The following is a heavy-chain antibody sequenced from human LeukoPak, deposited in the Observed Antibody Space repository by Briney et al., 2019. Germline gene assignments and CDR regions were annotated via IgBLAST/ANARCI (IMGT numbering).Heavy chain of an antibody. CDR2: IRYDGSNK. CDR1: GFTFSSYG. D-gene: IGHD2-15*01. V-gene: IGHV3-30*02. CDR3: AKGGDIVVVVAAFDY. J-gene: IGHJ4*02. Sequence: GGSLRLSCAASGFTFSSYGMHWVRQAPGKGLEWVAFIRYDGSNKYYADSVKGRFTISRDNSKNTLYLQMNSLRAEDTAVYYCAKGGDIVVVVAAFDYWGQGTLVTVSS.